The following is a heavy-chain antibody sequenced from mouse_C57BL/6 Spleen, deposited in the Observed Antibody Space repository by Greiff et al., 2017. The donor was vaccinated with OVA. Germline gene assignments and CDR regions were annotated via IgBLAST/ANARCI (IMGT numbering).Heavy chain of an antibody. V-gene: IGHV14-3*01. CDR2: IDPANGNH. J-gene: IGHJ4*01. CDR1: GFNIKNTY. Sequence: VQLQQSVAELVRPGASVKLSCTASGFNIKNTYMHWVKQRTEQGLEWIGRIDPANGNHKYAPKFQGKAPLHADTSSNTAYLQLSSLTSEDTAIYYSARENYYYASPYARDYWGQGTSVTVSS. D-gene: IGHD1-1*01. CDR3: ARENYYYASPYARDY.